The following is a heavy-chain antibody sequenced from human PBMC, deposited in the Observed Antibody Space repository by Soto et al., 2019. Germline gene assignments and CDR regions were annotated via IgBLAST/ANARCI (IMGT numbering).Heavy chain of an antibody. D-gene: IGHD3-16*01. J-gene: IGHJ5*02. Sequence: QVQLVQSGAEIRKPGASVRVSCKASGNTFTNYDVNWVRQVPGQGLEWMGWLNPGSGDTGYAQKFQGRVTMTRNTSIGTAYMELSSLRSGDTAIYYCARMASFGTLNWFDPWGQGTLVTVSS. CDR1: GNTFTNYD. V-gene: IGHV1-8*01. CDR2: LNPGSGDT. CDR3: ARMASFGTLNWFDP.